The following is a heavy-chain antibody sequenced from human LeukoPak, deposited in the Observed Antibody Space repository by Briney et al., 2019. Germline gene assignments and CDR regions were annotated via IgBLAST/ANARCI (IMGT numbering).Heavy chain of an antibody. CDR2: ISGSGFTT. D-gene: IGHD6-13*01. CDR3: AKGTPYGSSWYRVHFDF. CDR1: GFTFSSYA. J-gene: IGHJ4*02. Sequence: GGSLRLSCAASGFTFSSYAMSWVRQAPGKGLEWVSAISGSGFTTHHPDSMKGRFTISRNNSKNTLYQQMNSLRAEDTAVYYCAKGTPYGSSWYRVHFDFWGQGTLVIISS. V-gene: IGHV3-23*01.